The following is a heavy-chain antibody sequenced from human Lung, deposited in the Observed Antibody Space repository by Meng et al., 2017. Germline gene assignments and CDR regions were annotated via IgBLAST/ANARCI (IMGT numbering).Heavy chain of an antibody. Sequence: QVQLQEWGAGLLKLSETLSLTCVVSGGSFSDYYWSCIRQPTGKGLEWIGEINHSGSTNYNPSLESRATISVDTSENNLSLKLSSVTAADSAVYYCARGPTTMAHDFDYWGQGTLVTVSS. CDR2: INHSGST. J-gene: IGHJ4*02. CDR1: GGSFSDYY. CDR3: ARGPTTMAHDFDY. V-gene: IGHV4-34*01. D-gene: IGHD4-11*01.